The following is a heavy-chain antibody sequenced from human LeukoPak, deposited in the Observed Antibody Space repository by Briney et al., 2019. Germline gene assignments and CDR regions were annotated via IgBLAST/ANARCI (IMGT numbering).Heavy chain of an antibody. Sequence: GGSLRLSCAASGFTFSSYSMNWVRQAPGKGLEWVSSISSSSSYIYYADSVKGRFTISRDNAKNSLYLQMNSLRAEDTVVYYCARDRGATGYFQHWGQGTLVTVSS. D-gene: IGHD1-26*01. J-gene: IGHJ1*01. CDR1: GFTFSSYS. V-gene: IGHV3-21*01. CDR2: ISSSSSYI. CDR3: ARDRGATGYFQH.